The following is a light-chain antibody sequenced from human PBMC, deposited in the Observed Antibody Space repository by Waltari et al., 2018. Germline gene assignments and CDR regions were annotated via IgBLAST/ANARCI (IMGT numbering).Light chain of an antibody. CDR1: SGSVPTNYF. J-gene: IGLJ3*02. V-gene: IGLV8-61*01. Sequence: QTVVTQEPSFSVSPGGTVTLTCGLSSGSVPTNYFPRWYQQTPCQAPRTVIYNTNIRSYGVPDRFSGSILGDKAALTIAGAQATDESDYYCVLYLGRGISMFGGGTKLTVL. CDR2: NTN. CDR3: VLYLGRGISM.